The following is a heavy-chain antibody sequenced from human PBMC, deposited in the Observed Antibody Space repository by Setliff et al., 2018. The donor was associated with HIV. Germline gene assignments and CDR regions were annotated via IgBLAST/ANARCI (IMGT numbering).Heavy chain of an antibody. V-gene: IGHV4-4*07. D-gene: IGHD2-15*01. CDR2: PYVSGDT. J-gene: IGHJ6*03. CDR3: ALTGHRLLRGYMDV. CDR1: DDPISSYY. Sequence: SETLSLTCYVTDDPISSYYWSWVRQPAGKGLEWIGRPYVSGDTNYNPSLKSRVTMSLDTSKKHFSLNLKSVTAADTAVYYCALTGHRLLRGYMDVWGKGTSVTVSS.